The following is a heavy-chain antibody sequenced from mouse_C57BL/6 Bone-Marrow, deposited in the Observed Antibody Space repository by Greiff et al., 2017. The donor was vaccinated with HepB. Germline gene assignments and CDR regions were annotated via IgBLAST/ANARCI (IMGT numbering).Heavy chain of an antibody. Sequence: EVMLVESGGGLVKPGGSLKLSCAASGFTFSDYGMHWVRQAPEKGLEWVAYISSGSSTIYYADIVKGRFTISRDNAKNTLFLQMTSLRSEDTAMYYCARPMIRAWFAYWGQGTLVTVSA. V-gene: IGHV5-17*01. D-gene: IGHD2-4*01. CDR1: GFTFSDYG. CDR2: ISSGSSTI. J-gene: IGHJ3*01. CDR3: ARPMIRAWFAY.